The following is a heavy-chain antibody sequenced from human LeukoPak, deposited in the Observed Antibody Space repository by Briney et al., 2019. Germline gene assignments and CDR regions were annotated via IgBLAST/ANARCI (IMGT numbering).Heavy chain of an antibody. Sequence: SETLSLTCTVSGGSISSGSYYWGWIRQPPGRGLEWLVSIYYSGSTYYNPSVKSRVSISVDKSKNQFSLKLSSVTAADTAVYYCSRRGGDVSGSYYYRGWFDPWGQGTLVTVSS. J-gene: IGHJ5*02. CDR1: GGSISSGSYY. V-gene: IGHV4-39*01. D-gene: IGHD3-10*01. CDR2: IYYSGST. CDR3: SRRGGDVSGSYYYRGWFDP.